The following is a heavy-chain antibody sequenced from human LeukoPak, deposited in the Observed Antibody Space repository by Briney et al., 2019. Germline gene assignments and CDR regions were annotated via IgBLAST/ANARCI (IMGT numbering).Heavy chain of an antibody. CDR3: ASTFVVASDAFDI. J-gene: IGHJ3*02. CDR1: GYTFTSYG. D-gene: IGHD2-15*01. CDR2: ISAYNGNT. Sequence: ASVTVSCTASGYTFTSYGISWVRQAPGQGLEWMGWISAYNGNTNYAQKLQGRVTMTTDTSTSTAYMELRSLRSDDTAVYYCASTFVVASDAFDIWGQGTMVTVSS. V-gene: IGHV1-18*01.